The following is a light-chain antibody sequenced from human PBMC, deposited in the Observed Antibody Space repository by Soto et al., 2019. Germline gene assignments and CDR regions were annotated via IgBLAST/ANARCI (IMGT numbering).Light chain of an antibody. V-gene: IGLV1-44*01. Sequence: QSVLTQPPSASGTPGQRVTISCSGSSSNIGSNTVSWYQELPGTAPKLLMYGNNQRPSGVPDRFSGSKSGTSASLAISGLQSEDEADYYCAAWDDSLNGWVFGGGTKVTVL. CDR3: AAWDDSLNGWV. CDR2: GNN. CDR1: SSNIGSNT. J-gene: IGLJ3*02.